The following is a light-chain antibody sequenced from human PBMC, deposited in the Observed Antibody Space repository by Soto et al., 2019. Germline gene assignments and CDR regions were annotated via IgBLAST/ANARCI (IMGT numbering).Light chain of an antibody. CDR2: EVS. J-gene: IGLJ2*01. V-gene: IGLV2-14*01. Sequence: QSALTQPVSVSGSPGQSITISCTGTSSDVGGYKYVSWYQQHPDKAPKLIIFEVSNRPSGISSRFSGSKSGNTASLTISGLQAEDEADYYCASYTSSSTSVIFGRGTKVTVL. CDR3: ASYTSSSTSVI. CDR1: SSDVGGYKY.